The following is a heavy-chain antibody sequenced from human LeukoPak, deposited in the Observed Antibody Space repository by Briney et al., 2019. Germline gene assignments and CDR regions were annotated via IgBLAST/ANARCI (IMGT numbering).Heavy chain of an antibody. CDR3: AISYYGSGGYADY. V-gene: IGHV4-34*01. D-gene: IGHD3-10*01. CDR2: INHSGST. J-gene: IGHJ4*02. CDR1: GGSFSGYY. Sequence: SETLSLTCAVYGGSFSGYYWSWIRQPPGKGLEWIGEINHSGSTNYNPSLKSRVTISVDTSKNQFSLKLSSVTAADTAVYYCAISYYGSGGYADYWGQGTLVTVSS.